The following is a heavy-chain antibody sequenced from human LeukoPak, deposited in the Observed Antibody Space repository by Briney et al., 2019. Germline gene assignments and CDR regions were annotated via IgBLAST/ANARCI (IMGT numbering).Heavy chain of an antibody. CDR1: GYTFTDYY. J-gene: IGHJ4*01. V-gene: IGHV1-2*02. CDR2: INPNTGGT. D-gene: IGHD1-26*01. CDR3: ARDLGATTGAPWYYFDF. Sequence: ASVKVSRKASGYTFTDYYFHWVRQVPGQGLECMGWINPNTGGTNYPQKFQGRVTMTRDTSISTAYMELTSLRSDDTAVYYCARDLGATTGAPWYYFDFWGQGALVTVSS.